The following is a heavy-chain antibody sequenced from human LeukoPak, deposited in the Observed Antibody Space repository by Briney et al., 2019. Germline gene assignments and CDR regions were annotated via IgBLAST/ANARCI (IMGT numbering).Heavy chain of an antibody. Sequence: GGSLRLSCAASGFTFSSYSMNWVRQAPGKGLEWVSSISSSSSYIYYADSVKGRFTISRDNAKNSLYLQMNSLRAEDTAVYYCARSGARWLQLPYYFDYWGQGTLVTVSS. V-gene: IGHV3-21*01. J-gene: IGHJ4*02. D-gene: IGHD5-24*01. CDR1: GFTFSSYS. CDR3: ARSGARWLQLPYYFDY. CDR2: ISSSSSYI.